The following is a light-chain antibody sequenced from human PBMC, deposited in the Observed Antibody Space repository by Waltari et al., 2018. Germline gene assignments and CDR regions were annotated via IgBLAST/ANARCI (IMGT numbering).Light chain of an antibody. Sequence: DVVITQSPPSLPAPLGQPAPISCTASQSLVYSDGITYLNWFKQRPGQSPRLLIYNVSNRDSGVPDRFSGSGSGTDFTLKISRVETEDVGVYYCMHSVQWPWTFGQGTKVEIK. CDR3: MHSVQWPWT. J-gene: IGKJ1*01. V-gene: IGKV2-30*01. CDR1: QSLVYSDGITY. CDR2: NVS.